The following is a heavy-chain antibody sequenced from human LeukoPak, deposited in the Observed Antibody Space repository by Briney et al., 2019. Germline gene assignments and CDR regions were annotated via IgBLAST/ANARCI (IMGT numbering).Heavy chain of an antibody. V-gene: IGHV3-30*04. CDR2: ISYDGSNK. Sequence: GGSLRLSCEASGFTFSSYAMHWVRQAPGKGLEWVAVISYDGSNKYYADSVKGRFTISRDNSTNTLYLQMNSLRAEDTAVYYCARSDHLGSGSYFIHYYYGMDVWGQGTTVTVSS. D-gene: IGHD3-10*01. J-gene: IGHJ6*02. CDR3: ARSDHLGSGSYFIHYYYGMDV. CDR1: GFTFSSYA.